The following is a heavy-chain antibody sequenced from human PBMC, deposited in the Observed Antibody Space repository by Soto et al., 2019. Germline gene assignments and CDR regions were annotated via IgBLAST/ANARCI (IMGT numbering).Heavy chain of an antibody. J-gene: IGHJ6*03. CDR3: AREPYDLSSLYYMDV. V-gene: IGHV3-21*01. D-gene: IGHD5-12*01. Sequence: GGSLRLSCAASGFTFSSYSMNWVRQAPGKGLEWVSSISSSSSYIYYADSVKGRFTISRDNAKNSLYLQMNSLRAEDTAVYYCAREPYDLSSLYYMDVWGKGTTVTVSS. CDR1: GFTFSSYS. CDR2: ISSSSSYI.